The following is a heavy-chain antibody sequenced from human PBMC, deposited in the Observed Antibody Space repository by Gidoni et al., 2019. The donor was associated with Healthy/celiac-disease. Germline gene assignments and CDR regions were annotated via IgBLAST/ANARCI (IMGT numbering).Heavy chain of an antibody. D-gene: IGHD1-26*01. V-gene: IGHV4-39*01. CDR1: GGSISSSSYS. J-gene: IGHJ4*02. CDR3: ARHKMSVGAIPYYFDY. CDR2: IYNNWST. Sequence: QLQLQESGPGLVKPSETLSLTCTVSGGSISSSSYSWGWIRQPPGKGQGWMWRIYNNWSTYYTPSLKSLVTLSVDTSNNQFSLKLISVTAADTAVYYCARHKMSVGAIPYYFDYWGQGTLVTVSS.